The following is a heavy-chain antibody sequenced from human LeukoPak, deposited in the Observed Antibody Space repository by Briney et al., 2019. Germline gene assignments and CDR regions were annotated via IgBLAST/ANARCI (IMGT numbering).Heavy chain of an antibody. D-gene: IGHD3-22*01. V-gene: IGHV3-72*01. J-gene: IGHJ2*01. CDR2: TGNKANSYTT. Sequence: PGGSLRLSCAASGFTFSDHYMDWVRQAPGKGLEWVGRTGNKANSYTTEYAASVKGRFTISRDDSKNSLYLQMNSLKTEDTAVYYCARGPGYYDSSGYYHWYFDLWGRGTLVTVSS. CDR1: GFTFSDHY. CDR3: ARGPGYYDSSGYYHWYFDL.